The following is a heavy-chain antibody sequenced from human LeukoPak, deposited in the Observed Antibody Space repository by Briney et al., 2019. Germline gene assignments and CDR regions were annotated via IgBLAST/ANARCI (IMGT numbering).Heavy chain of an antibody. D-gene: IGHD3-3*01. CDR3: ARDRNTDFWSGYYTNYFDH. CDR2: ISSSSSTI. J-gene: IGHJ4*02. CDR1: GFTFSSYG. Sequence: GGSLRLSCAASGFTFSSYGMTWVRQAPGKGLEWVSYISSSSSTIYYADSVKGRFTISRDNAKNSLYLQLNSLRAEDTAVYYCARDRNTDFWSGYYTNYFDHWGQGTLVTVSS. V-gene: IGHV3-48*01.